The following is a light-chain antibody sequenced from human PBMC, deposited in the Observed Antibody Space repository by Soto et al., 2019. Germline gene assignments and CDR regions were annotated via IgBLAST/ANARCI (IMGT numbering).Light chain of an antibody. CDR1: ERIYINS. Sequence: EIVLTQSPGTLSLSPGESATLSCKASERIYINSFAWYYQKPGQPPRLLIYGASTRATGIPDRFSGSGSGTDFVLSIDRLEVEDSAIYYCQQYGASPFTFGPGTRVDIK. V-gene: IGKV3-20*01. J-gene: IGKJ3*01. CDR2: GAS. CDR3: QQYGASPFT.